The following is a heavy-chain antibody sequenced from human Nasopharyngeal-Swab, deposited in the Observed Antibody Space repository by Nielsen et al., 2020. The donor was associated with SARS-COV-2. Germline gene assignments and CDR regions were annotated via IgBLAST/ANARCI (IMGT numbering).Heavy chain of an antibody. Sequence: GESLKISCAASGFTFSGSAMHWVRQAPGKGLEWVGFIRSKAYGGTTEYAASVKGRFTISRDDSKSIAYLQMNSLKTEDTAVYYCTRDRLQQLAPSDYWGQGTLVTVSS. J-gene: IGHJ4*02. V-gene: IGHV3-49*04. CDR3: TRDRLQQLAPSDY. D-gene: IGHD6-13*01. CDR1: GFTFSGSA. CDR2: IRSKAYGGTT.